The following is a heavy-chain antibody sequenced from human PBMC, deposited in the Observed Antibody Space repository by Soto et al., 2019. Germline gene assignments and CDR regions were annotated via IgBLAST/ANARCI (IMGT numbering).Heavy chain of an antibody. CDR2: ISSSSSTI. Sequence: EVQLVESGGGLVQPGGSLRLSCAASGFTFSSYSMNWVRQAPGKGLEWVSYISSSSSTIYYADSVKGRFTISRDNAKTSLYLQMNSLRAEDTAVYYCARDRAHMIVVVTPFDYWGQGTLVTVSS. V-gene: IGHV3-48*01. CDR3: ARDRAHMIVVVTPFDY. D-gene: IGHD3-22*01. J-gene: IGHJ4*02. CDR1: GFTFSSYS.